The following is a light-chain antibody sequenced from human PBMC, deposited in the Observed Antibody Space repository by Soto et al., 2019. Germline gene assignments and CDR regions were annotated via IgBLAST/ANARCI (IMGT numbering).Light chain of an antibody. CDR3: AAWDDSLL. CDR1: SSNIGSNY. Sequence: QLVLTQPPSASGTPGQRVTISCSGSSSNIGSNYVYWYQQLPGTAPKLLIYRNNQRPSGVPDRFSGSKSGTSASLAISGLRSEDEADYYCAAWDDSLLFGGGTKLTVL. V-gene: IGLV1-47*01. J-gene: IGLJ2*01. CDR2: RNN.